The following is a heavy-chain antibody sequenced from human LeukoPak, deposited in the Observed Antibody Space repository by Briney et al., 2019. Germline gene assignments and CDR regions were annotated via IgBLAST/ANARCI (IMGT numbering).Heavy chain of an antibody. CDR1: GYTFTDYY. D-gene: IGHD6-19*01. J-gene: IGHJ3*02. CDR3: AADSSGWSDDSLDI. Sequence: ASVRVSCKASGYTFTDYYIHWVRQAPGQGLQWMGWINPNGGGTNYEEEFRGRVTMTRDTSLSTAYMDLSSLTSDDTAVYYCAADSSGWSDDSLDIWGQGTMVTV. CDR2: INPNGGGT. V-gene: IGHV1-2*02.